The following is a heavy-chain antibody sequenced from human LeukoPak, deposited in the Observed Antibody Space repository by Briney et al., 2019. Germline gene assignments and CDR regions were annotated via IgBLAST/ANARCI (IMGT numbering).Heavy chain of an antibody. J-gene: IGHJ3*02. Sequence: ASVKVSCKASGYTFTGYYMHWVRQAPGQGLEWMGIINPSGGSTSYAQKFQGRVTMTRDTSTSTVYMELSSLRSEDTAVYYCARALPPNDAFDIWSQGTMVTVSS. CDR1: GYTFTGYY. V-gene: IGHV1-46*01. CDR3: ARALPPNDAFDI. CDR2: INPSGGST.